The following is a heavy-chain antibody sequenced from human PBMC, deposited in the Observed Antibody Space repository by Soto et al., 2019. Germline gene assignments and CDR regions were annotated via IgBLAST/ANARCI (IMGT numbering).Heavy chain of an antibody. CDR3: AKDVYDSSGWFFDY. CDR1: GFTFSSYG. CDR2: ISGSGGST. Sequence: PGGSLRLSCAASGFTFSSYGMSWVRQAPGKGLEWVSAISGSGGSTYYADSVKGRFTISRDNSKNTLYLQMNSLRAEDTAVYYCAKDVYDSSGWFFDYWGQGTLVTVSS. J-gene: IGHJ4*02. D-gene: IGHD3-22*01. V-gene: IGHV3-23*01.